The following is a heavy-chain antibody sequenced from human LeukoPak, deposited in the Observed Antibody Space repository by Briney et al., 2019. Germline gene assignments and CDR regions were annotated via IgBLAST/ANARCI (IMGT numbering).Heavy chain of an antibody. J-gene: IGHJ4*02. CDR1: GYTFTGYY. Sequence: ASVKVSCKSSGYTFTGYYIHWVRQAPGQGLEWMGWINPNIDDTNYAQNFQGRVTMTRDTSTCTAYMELTRLEFDDTAIYYCARGLLVHESGGSGWYHLWGQGTLVTVSS. CDR3: ARGLLVHESGGSGWYHL. V-gene: IGHV1-2*02. D-gene: IGHD6-19*01. CDR2: INPNIDDT.